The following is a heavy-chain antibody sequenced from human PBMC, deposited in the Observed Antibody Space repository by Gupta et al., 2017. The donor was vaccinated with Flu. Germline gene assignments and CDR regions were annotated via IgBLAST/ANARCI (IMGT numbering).Heavy chain of an antibody. D-gene: IGHD5-12*01. CDR2: IDYTGTA. CDR3: ARGRIRRVATNIRGVAADI. Sequence: RQSPGRGLEWLGEIDYTGTATYGPSLKSRVTISLDTSTKQFSVKVTSVTAADTAVDYCARGRIRRVATNIRGVAADIWGQGTMVTVSS. J-gene: IGHJ3*02. V-gene: IGHV4-34*01.